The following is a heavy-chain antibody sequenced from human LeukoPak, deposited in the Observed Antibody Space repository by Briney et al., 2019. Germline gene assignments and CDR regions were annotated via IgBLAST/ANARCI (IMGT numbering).Heavy chain of an antibody. D-gene: IGHD2/OR15-2a*01. Sequence: GGSLRLSCAASGFTFSGAAMSWVRQAPGQRLERVSLVSCSGCSTYSADSVKGRFTISRDNSKNPLYLQMNSLRAEDTAVYYCAKDRWGSPVSSSDMWGQGTMVTVSS. V-gene: IGHV3-23*01. CDR2: VSCSGCST. J-gene: IGHJ3*02. CDR1: GFTFSGAA. CDR3: AKDRWGSPVSSSDM.